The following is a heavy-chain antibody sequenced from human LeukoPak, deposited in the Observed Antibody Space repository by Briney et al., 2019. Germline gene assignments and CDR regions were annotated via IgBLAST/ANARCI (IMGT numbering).Heavy chain of an antibody. CDR1: GFTFSSYA. D-gene: IGHD6-19*01. J-gene: IGHJ4*02. CDR2: ISGSGGST. CDR3: TTNTGSDWYLVHY. Sequence: GGSLRLSCAASGFTFSSYAMSWVRRAPGKGLEWVSGISGSGGSTYYADSVKGRFTISRDNSKNTLYLQMNSLKAEDTAVYYCTTNTGSDWYLVHYWGQGALVTVSS. V-gene: IGHV3-23*01.